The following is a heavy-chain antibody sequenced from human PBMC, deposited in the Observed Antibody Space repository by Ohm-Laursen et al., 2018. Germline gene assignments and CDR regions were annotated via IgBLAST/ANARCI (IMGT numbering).Heavy chain of an antibody. CDR2: INPNDGST. CDR3: ARDEYSSSSHRGMDV. Sequence: ASVKVSCKASGYTFTSYYMHWVRQAPGQGLEWMGIINPNDGSTSYAQKFQGRVTMTRDTSTSTVYMELSSLRSEDAAVYYCARDEYSSSSHRGMDVWGQGTTVTVSS. D-gene: IGHD6-13*01. J-gene: IGHJ6*02. CDR1: GYTFTSYY. V-gene: IGHV1-46*01.